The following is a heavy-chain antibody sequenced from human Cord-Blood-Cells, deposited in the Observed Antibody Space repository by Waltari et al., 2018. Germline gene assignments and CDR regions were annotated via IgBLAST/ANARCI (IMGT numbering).Heavy chain of an antibody. J-gene: IGHJ3*02. CDR3: ARDSSSWYAFDI. V-gene: IGHV1-2*02. D-gene: IGHD6-13*01. Sequence: QVQLVQSGAEVKKPGASVKVSCKASGYTFTGYYMHWVRQAPGQGLEWIEWINPNSGVTNYAQKCQGRVTMTRDTSISTAYMELSRLRSDDTAVYYCARDSSSWYAFDIWGQGTMVTVSS. CDR1: GYTFTGYY. CDR2: INPNSGVT.